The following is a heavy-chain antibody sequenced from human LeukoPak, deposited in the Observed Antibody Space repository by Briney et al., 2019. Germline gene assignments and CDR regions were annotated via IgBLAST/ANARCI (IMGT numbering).Heavy chain of an antibody. J-gene: IGHJ6*03. CDR2: IYTSGST. V-gene: IGHV4-61*02. CDR3: ARGRPSYSSGWFSVNMDV. Sequence: SETLSLTCTVSGGSISSKSYYWSWIRQPAGKGLEWIGRIYTSGSTDYNPSLKSRVTISVDTSKNQFSLKLSSVTAADTAVYYCARGRPSYSSGWFSVNMDVWGKGTTVTVSS. CDR1: GGSISSKSYY. D-gene: IGHD6-19*01.